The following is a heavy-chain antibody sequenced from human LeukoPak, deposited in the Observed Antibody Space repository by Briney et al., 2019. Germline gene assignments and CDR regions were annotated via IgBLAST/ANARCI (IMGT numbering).Heavy chain of an antibody. D-gene: IGHD5-12*01. J-gene: IGHJ4*02. CDR1: GFTFSSYW. CDR2: INSDGSST. V-gene: IGHV3-74*01. CDR3: AKEKGEVKRLKMGFDY. Sequence: GGSLRLSCAASGFTFSSYWMHWVRQAPGKGLVWVSRINSDGSSTSYADSVKGRFTISRDNSKNTLYLQMNSLRAEDTAVYYCAKEKGEVKRLKMGFDYWGQGTLVTVSS.